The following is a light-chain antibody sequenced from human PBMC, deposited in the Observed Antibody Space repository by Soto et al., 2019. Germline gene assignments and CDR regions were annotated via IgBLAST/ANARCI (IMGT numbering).Light chain of an antibody. Sequence: DIVLTQSPSTLSVSLGERATLTCRASQSVSKCLAWYQQKPGQAPRLLIHDASSRATGIPARFSGSGSGTDFTLTISSLEPEDVGVYYCQQRSNWPQITFGGGTKVEIK. CDR1: QSVSKC. CDR2: DAS. CDR3: QQRSNWPQIT. J-gene: IGKJ4*01. V-gene: IGKV3-11*01.